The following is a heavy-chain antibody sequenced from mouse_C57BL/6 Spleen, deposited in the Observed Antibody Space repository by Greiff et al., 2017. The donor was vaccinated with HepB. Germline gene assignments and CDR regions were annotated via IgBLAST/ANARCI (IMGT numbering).Heavy chain of an antibody. J-gene: IGHJ2*01. V-gene: IGHV1-53*01. CDR3: AGSHYGNGVFDY. CDR2: INPSNGGT. D-gene: IGHD2-1*01. Sequence: QVQLQQPGTELVKPGASVKLSCKASGYTFTSYWMHWVKQRPGQGLEWIGNINPSNGGTNYNENFKSKATLTVAKASSTAYLQLSSLTSEDSAVYYCAGSHYGNGVFDYWGQGTPLTVSS. CDR1: GYTFTSYW.